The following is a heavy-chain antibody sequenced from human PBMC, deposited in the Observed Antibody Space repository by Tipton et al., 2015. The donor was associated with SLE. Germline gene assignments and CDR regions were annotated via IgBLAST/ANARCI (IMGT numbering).Heavy chain of an antibody. Sequence: TLSLTCTVSGGSISSHYWSWIRQPPGKGLEWIGYIYYSGNTNYNPSLKRRVTISVDTSKNQFSLKLRSVTAADTAVYYCARESGVSDAFDIWGQGTMVTVSS. V-gene: IGHV4-59*11. CDR1: GGSISSHY. D-gene: IGHD2-8*01. CDR3: ARESGVSDAFDI. CDR2: IYYSGNT. J-gene: IGHJ3*02.